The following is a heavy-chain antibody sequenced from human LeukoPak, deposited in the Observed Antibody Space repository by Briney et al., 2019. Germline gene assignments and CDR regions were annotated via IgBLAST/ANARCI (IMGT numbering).Heavy chain of an antibody. CDR1: GFTFSSYA. V-gene: IGHV3-23*01. CDR3: ARASLALGYYYYMDV. D-gene: IGHD3-16*01. J-gene: IGHJ6*03. CDR2: ISGSGGST. Sequence: GGSLRLSCAASGFTFSSYAMSWVRQAPGKGLEWVSAISGSGGSTYYADSVKGRFTISRDNSKNTLYLQMNSLRAEDTALYYCARASLALGYYYYMDVWGKGTTVTVSS.